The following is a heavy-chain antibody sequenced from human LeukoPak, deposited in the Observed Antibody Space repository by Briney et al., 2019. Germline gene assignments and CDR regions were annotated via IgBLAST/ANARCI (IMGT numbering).Heavy chain of an antibody. V-gene: IGHV3-48*03. J-gene: IGHJ3*02. Sequence: GGSLRLSCAASGFTFSSYEMNWVRQAPGKGLEWVSYISSSGSTIYYADSVKGRFTISRDNAKNSLYLQMNSLRAEDTAVYYCARRGTQLTGDSSGAFDIWGQGTMVTVSS. CDR1: GFTFSSYE. CDR2: ISSSGSTI. CDR3: ARRGTQLTGDSSGAFDI. D-gene: IGHD7-27*01.